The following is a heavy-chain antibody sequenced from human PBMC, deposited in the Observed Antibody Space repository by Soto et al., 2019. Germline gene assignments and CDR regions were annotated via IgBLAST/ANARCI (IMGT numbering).Heavy chain of an antibody. CDR1: GFTFSSYS. CDR3: ASLGPYSSSSEFGAYYYYGMDV. V-gene: IGHV3-21*01. D-gene: IGHD6-6*01. J-gene: IGHJ6*02. Sequence: GGSLRLSCAASGFTFSSYSMNWVRQAPGMGLEWVSSISSSSSYIYYADSMKGRFTISRDNAKNSLYLQMNSLRAEDTAVYYCASLGPYSSSSEFGAYYYYGMDVWGQGTTVTVSS. CDR2: ISSSSSYI.